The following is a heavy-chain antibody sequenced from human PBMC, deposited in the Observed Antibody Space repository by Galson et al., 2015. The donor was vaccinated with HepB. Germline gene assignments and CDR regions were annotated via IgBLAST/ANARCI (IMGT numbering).Heavy chain of an antibody. CDR3: ARQIVGAMRGFDS. CDR2: IYPGDSDT. D-gene: IGHD1-26*01. Sequence: SGAAANKPGESLTISCTGSGYSFTSYWIGWVRQTPGKGLEWMGIIYPGDSDTRYRPSFQGQVTISADKSISTAYLQWSSLKASDSAMYYCARQIVGAMRGFDSWGQGTLVTVSS. V-gene: IGHV5-51*01. J-gene: IGHJ4*02. CDR1: GYSFTSYW.